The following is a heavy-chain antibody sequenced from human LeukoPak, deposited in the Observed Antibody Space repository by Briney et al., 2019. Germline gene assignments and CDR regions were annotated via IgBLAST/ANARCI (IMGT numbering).Heavy chain of an antibody. D-gene: IGHD2-15*01. V-gene: IGHV3-64*01. CDR3: ARGDRVVDY. J-gene: IGHJ4*02. Sequence: TGGSLRLSCAASGFTFSSYAMHWVRQAPGKGLEYVSAISSNGGSTYYANSVKGRFTISRDNAKNSLYLQMNSLRAEDTAVYYRARGDRVVDYWGQGTLVTVSS. CDR1: GFTFSSYA. CDR2: ISSNGGST.